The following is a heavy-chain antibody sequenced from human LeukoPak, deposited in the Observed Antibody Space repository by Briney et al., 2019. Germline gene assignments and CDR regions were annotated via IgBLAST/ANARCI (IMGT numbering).Heavy chain of an antibody. J-gene: IGHJ5*02. V-gene: IGHV3-23*01. D-gene: IGHD6-13*01. CDR2: ISGSGGST. Sequence: PGGSLRLSCAASGFTFSSYAMSWVRQAPGKGLEWVAAISGSGGSTYYADSVKGRFTISRDNSKNTLYLQMNSLRAEDTAVYYCAKDNSSSWYNWFDPWGQGTLVTVSS. CDR3: AKDNSSSWYNWFDP. CDR1: GFTFSSYA.